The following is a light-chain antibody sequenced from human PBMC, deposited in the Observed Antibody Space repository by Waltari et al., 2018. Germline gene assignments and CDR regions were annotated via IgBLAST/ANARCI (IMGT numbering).Light chain of an antibody. CDR3: QQRSNWTPHT. V-gene: IGKV3-11*01. CDR1: QSVGTY. Sequence: EIVLTQSPATLSLSPGETATLSCRASQSVGTYLAWYQQKPGQVPRLLIYDASNRATGIPARFRDSGSGTDFTLTISNLEAEDFAVYYCQQRSNWTPHTFGQGARLEIK. CDR2: DAS. J-gene: IGKJ2*01.